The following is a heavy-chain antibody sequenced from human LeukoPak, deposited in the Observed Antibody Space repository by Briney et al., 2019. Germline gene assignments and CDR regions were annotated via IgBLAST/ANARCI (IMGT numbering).Heavy chain of an antibody. V-gene: IGHV1-46*01. CDR1: GYTFTSYY. D-gene: IGHD6-19*01. CDR2: INPSGGST. J-gene: IGHJ4*02. Sequence: GASVKVSCKASGYTFTSYYMHWVRQAPGQGLEWMGIINPSGGSTSYAQKFQGRVTMTRDTSTSTVYMELSSLRSEDTAVYYCARDPGWLRYFDYWGQGTLVTASS. CDR3: ARDPGWLRYFDY.